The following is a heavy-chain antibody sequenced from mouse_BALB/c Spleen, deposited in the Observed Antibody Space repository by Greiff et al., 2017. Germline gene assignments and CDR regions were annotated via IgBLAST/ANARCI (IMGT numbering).Heavy chain of an antibody. D-gene: IGHD2-10*01. CDR3: AKAYYGSLYAMDY. CDR2: ISSGGST. Sequence: EVQRVESGGGLVKPGGSLKLSCAASGFTFSSYAMSWVRQTPEKRLEWVASISSGGSTYYPDSVKGRFTISRDNARNILYLQMSSLRSEDTAMYYCAKAYYGSLYAMDYWGQGTSVTVSS. V-gene: IGHV5-6-5*01. J-gene: IGHJ4*01. CDR1: GFTFSSYA.